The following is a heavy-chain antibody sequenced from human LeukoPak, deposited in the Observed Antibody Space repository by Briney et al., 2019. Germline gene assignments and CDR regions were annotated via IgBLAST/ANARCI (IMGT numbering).Heavy chain of an antibody. CDR2: ISSSSSTI. J-gene: IGHJ4*02. CDR1: GLTFSSYS. CDR3: ARADYDSSGYYYFNFDY. V-gene: IGHV3-48*02. D-gene: IGHD3-22*01. Sequence: GGSLRLSCAASGLTFSSYSMNWVRQAPGKGLEWVSYISSSSSTIYYADSVKGRFTISRDNAKNSLYLQMNSLRDEDTAVYYCARADYDSSGYYYFNFDYWGQGTLVTVSS.